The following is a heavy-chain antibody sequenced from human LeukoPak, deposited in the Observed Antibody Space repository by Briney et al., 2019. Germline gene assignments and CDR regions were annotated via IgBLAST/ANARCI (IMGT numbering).Heavy chain of an antibody. Sequence: GGSLRLSCAASGFTFSSYAMSWVRQAPGKGLDWVSGISGSGGSTYYADSVKGRFTLSRDNAKNSLYLQMNSLRAEDTAVYYCARDRSSGWYDYWGQGTLVTVSS. CDR2: ISGSGGST. J-gene: IGHJ4*02. CDR1: GFTFSSYA. CDR3: ARDRSSGWYDY. V-gene: IGHV3-23*01. D-gene: IGHD6-19*01.